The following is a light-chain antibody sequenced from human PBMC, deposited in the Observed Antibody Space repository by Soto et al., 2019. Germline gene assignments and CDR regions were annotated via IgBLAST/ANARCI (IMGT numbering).Light chain of an antibody. J-gene: IGLJ2*01. V-gene: IGLV4-69*01. Sequence: QPVLTQSPSASASLGASVKLTCTLSSGHSSYAIAWHQQQPEKGPRYLVKLNSDGSHNKGDGIPDRFSGSSSGAERYLTISSLQSEDEADYYCQTWDTGHVVFGGGTKVTVL. CDR1: SGHSSYA. CDR3: QTWDTGHVV. CDR2: LNSDGSH.